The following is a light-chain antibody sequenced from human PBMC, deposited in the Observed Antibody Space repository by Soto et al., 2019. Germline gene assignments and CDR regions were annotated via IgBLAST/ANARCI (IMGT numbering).Light chain of an antibody. J-gene: IGKJ1*01. CDR2: GAS. Sequence: EIVMTQSPATLSVSPGERATLSCRASQSVSSNLAWYQQKPGQAPRLLIYGASTRATGIPARFSGSGSGTAFNLTISSLQSEDFAVYYCQQYNIWPLAFGQGTKVEIK. V-gene: IGKV3-15*01. CDR3: QQYNIWPLA. CDR1: QSVSSN.